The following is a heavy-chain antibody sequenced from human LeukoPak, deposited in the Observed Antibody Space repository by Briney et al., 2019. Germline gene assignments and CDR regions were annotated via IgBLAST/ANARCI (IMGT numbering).Heavy chain of an antibody. V-gene: IGHV4-34*01. Sequence: PGGSLRLSCAASGFTFSSSAMSWIRQPPGKGLEWIGEINHSGSTNYNPSLKSRVTISVDTSKNQFSLKLSSVTAADTAVYYCARGIDTAMVTWERDYYDSSGYHYFDYWGQGTLVTVSS. D-gene: IGHD3-22*01. J-gene: IGHJ4*02. CDR1: GFTFSSSA. CDR2: INHSGST. CDR3: ARGIDTAMVTWERDYYDSSGYHYFDY.